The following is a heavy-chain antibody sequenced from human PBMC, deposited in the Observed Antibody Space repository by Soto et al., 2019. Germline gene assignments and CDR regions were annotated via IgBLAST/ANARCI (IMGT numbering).Heavy chain of an antibody. D-gene: IGHD1-26*01. CDR3: ARDKSSSVGGTRGDMDV. Sequence: GGSLRLSCAASGFTFSTYGMHWVRQAPGKGLEWVAVIWYDGNNKYYGDSVKGRFSISRDNSKNTLNLQMSSLRAEDTAVYYCARDKSSSVGGTRGDMDVWGQGTTVTVSS. CDR2: IWYDGNNK. CDR1: GFTFSTYG. V-gene: IGHV3-33*01. J-gene: IGHJ6*02.